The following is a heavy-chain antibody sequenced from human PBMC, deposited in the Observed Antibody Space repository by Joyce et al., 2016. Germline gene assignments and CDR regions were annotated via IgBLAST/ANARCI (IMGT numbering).Heavy chain of an antibody. Sequence: EVQLVESGGGLVQPGGSLRLSCVASGFTFSRYWMHWVRQAPGNGLVWVSRIDSDGSTTGYADSVKGRFTISRDNAKNTLFLQVNSLRAEDTAVYYCARRAPFDYWGQGTLVTVSS. CDR1: GFTFSRYW. CDR2: IDSDGSTT. V-gene: IGHV3-74*01. CDR3: ARRAPFDY. J-gene: IGHJ4*02.